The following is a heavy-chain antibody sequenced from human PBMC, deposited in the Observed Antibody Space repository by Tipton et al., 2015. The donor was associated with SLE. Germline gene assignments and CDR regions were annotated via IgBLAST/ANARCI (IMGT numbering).Heavy chain of an antibody. D-gene: IGHD3-3*01. CDR1: GYSISSGYY. V-gene: IGHV4-38-2*01. CDR3: AISEGEWLLLSWFDP. J-gene: IGHJ5*02. CDR2: IYHSGST. Sequence: LSLTCAVSGYSISSGYYWGWIRQPPGKGLEWIGSIYHSGSTYYNPSLKSRVTISVDTSKNQFSLKLSSVTAADTAVYYCAISEGEWLLLSWFDPWGQGTLVTVSS.